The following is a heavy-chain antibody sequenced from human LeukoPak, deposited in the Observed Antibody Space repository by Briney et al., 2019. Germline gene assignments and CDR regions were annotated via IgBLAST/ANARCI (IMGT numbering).Heavy chain of an antibody. D-gene: IGHD3-22*01. CDR2: IYSGGKI. CDR1: GFPFSTYR. J-gene: IGHJ4*02. V-gene: IGHV3-53*01. Sequence: GGSLRLSCGASGFPFSTYRMNWVRQAPGKGLEWVSVIYSGGKINYADSVKGRFTISRDNSKNTLYLQMNSLRAEDTAVYYCARWVANYYDNSGSQNWGQGTLVTVSS. CDR3: ARWVANYYDNSGSQN.